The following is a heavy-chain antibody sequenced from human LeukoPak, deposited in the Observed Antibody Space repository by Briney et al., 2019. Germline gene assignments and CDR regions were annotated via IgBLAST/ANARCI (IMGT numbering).Heavy chain of an antibody. V-gene: IGHV1-2*02. J-gene: IGHJ6*03. Sequence: GASVKVSGKASGYTFTGYYMHWVRQAPGQGLEWMGWINPNSGGTNYAQKFQGRVTMTRDTSISTAYMELSRLRSNDTAVYYCARSQYSYGFRDYYYYMDVWGKGTTVTVSS. D-gene: IGHD5-18*01. CDR2: INPNSGGT. CDR3: ARSQYSYGFRDYYYYMDV. CDR1: GYTFTGYY.